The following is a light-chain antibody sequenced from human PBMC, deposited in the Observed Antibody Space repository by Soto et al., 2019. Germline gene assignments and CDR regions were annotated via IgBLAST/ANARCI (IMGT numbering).Light chain of an antibody. CDR2: EVS. CDR3: CSYAGSSTYV. Sequence: VLTQPASVSGSPGQSITISCTGTSSVVGSYNLVSWYQQHPGKAPKLMIYEVSKRPSGVSNRFSGSKSGNTASLTISGLQAEDEADYYCCSYAGSSTYVFGTGTKVTVL. V-gene: IGLV2-23*02. J-gene: IGLJ1*01. CDR1: SSVVGSYNL.